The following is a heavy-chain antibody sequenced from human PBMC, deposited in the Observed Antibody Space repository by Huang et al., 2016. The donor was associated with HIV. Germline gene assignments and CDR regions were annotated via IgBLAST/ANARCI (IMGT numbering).Heavy chain of an antibody. V-gene: IGHV4-34*02. D-gene: IGHD3-22*01. CDR1: GGSFSGHY. CDR2: ISDSGSS. CDR3: ARMFKYDSGGYWGNDAFDI. J-gene: IGHJ3*02. Sequence: QVQLQQWGAELLKPSETLSLTCAVSGGSFSGHYWTWIRQPPGRGLEWIGEISDSGSSTYNPSRKSRVTISGDTSQGQFSLKLNSVTAADTAIYYCARMFKYDSGGYWGNDAFDIWGQGTMVTVSS.